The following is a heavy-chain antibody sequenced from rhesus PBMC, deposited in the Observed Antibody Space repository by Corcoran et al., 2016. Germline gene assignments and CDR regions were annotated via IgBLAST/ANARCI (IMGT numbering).Heavy chain of an antibody. J-gene: IGHJ4*01. CDR2: IYGSGGEP. D-gene: IGHD3-3*01. Sequence: QVQLQESGPGLVKPSETLSLTCAVSGGSISDDYYWSCIRQPPVKGLEWIGYIYGSGGEPNYNPSLKNRVTISIDTAKNQFSLKLSSVTAADTAVYYCARRDFWTGSDYWGQGVLVTVSS. CDR3: ARRDFWTGSDY. CDR1: GGSISDDYY. V-gene: IGHV4-106*01.